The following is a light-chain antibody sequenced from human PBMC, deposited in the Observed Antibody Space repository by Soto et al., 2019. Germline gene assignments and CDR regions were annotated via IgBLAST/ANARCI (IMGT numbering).Light chain of an antibody. Sequence: AIRMTQAPSSLSASTGDRVTITCRARQGISSYLAWYQQKPGKAPKLLFYAPSTLQSGVPSRFSGSGSGTNFTPTIICLQSEDFTTYDSQQSYRFPKSFGRGTKV. CDR3: QQSYRFPKS. J-gene: IGKJ4*02. V-gene: IGKV1-8*01. CDR1: QGISSY. CDR2: APS.